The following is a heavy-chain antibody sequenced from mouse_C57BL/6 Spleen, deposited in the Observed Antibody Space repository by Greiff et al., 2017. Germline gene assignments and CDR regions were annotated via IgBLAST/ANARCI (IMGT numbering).Heavy chain of an antibody. CDR2: IRSKSNNDAT. V-gene: IGHV10-1*01. D-gene: IGHD1-1*01. CDR3: VRHDYYGSSFDY. CDR1: GFSFNTYA. Sequence: EVKLMESGGGLVQPKGSLKLSCAASGFSFNTYAMHWVRQAPGQGLEWVARIRSKSNNDATYYADTVKDRFTISRDDSESMLYLQLNNLKTEDTAVYYCVRHDYYGSSFDYWGQGTTLTVSS. J-gene: IGHJ2*01.